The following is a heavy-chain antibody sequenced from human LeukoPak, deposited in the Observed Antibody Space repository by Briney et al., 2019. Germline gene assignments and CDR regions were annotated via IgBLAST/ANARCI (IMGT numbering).Heavy chain of an antibody. D-gene: IGHD3-10*01. Sequence: WGSLSLSCAASGFTFSSYWMHWVRHAQPQGQVLVSRINSDRSSTTYAHSVKVRFTISRDNAKNTLYLQMNSLRAEDTAVYYCARGLGSGTASWGQGTLVTVSS. CDR2: INSDRSST. CDR3: ARGLGSGTAS. J-gene: IGHJ4*02. CDR1: GFTFSSYW. V-gene: IGHV3-74*01.